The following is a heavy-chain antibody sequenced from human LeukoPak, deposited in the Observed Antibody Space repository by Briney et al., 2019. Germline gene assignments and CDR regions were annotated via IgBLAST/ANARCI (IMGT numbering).Heavy chain of an antibody. CDR2: IGTAGDS. Sequence: PGGSLRLSCAVSGFSFSSYDMRWVRQPAGKGLEWVSGIGTAGDSYYAGSVKGRFTISRENAKNSLYLQMNSLRAGDTAVYYCVRGGDEGFDPWGQGTLVTVSS. CDR3: VRGGDEGFDP. D-gene: IGHD3-10*01. CDR1: GFSFSSYD. J-gene: IGHJ5*02. V-gene: IGHV3-13*01.